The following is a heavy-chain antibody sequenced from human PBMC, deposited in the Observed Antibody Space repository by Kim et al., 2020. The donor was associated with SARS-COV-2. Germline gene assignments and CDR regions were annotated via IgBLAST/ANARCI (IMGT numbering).Heavy chain of an antibody. CDR3: VRGYPAY. D-gene: IGHD2-2*02. Sequence: QDESDKYYVDPVKGRFSISRDNAKNSVFLQMNSLRVEDTAVYYCVRGYPAYWGQGTLVTVSS. J-gene: IGHJ4*02. V-gene: IGHV3-7*03. CDR2: QDESDK.